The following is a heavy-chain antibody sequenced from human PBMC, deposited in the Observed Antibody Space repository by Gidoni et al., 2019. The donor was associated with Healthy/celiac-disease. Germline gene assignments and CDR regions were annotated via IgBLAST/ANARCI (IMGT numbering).Heavy chain of an antibody. D-gene: IGHD3-9*01. J-gene: IGHJ4*02. Sequence: EVQLLESGGGLVQPGGPLRLSCAASGFTFSSYAMTWVRQAPGKGLEWFSALTSSGDSTYYADSVKGRFTISRDNSKNTLYLQTNSLRAEDTAVYFCAKTRYYQVFDFDYWGQGTLVTVSS. CDR2: LTSSGDST. CDR3: AKTRYYQVFDFDY. CDR1: GFTFSSYA. V-gene: IGHV3-23*01.